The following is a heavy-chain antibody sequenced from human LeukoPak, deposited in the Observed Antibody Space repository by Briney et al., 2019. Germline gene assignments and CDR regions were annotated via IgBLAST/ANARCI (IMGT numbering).Heavy chain of an antibody. V-gene: IGHV4-4*07. CDR3: ARQRFTTRAYAGNWFDP. J-gene: IGHJ5*02. CDR2: IYTSGST. CDR1: GGSINSYY. Sequence: PSETLSLTCTVSGGSINSYYWSWIRQPAGKGLEWIGRIYTSGSTNYNPSLKSRVTMSVDTSKNQFSLKLSSVTAADTAMYYCARQRFTTRAYAGNWFDPWGQGTLVTVSS. D-gene: IGHD3-16*01.